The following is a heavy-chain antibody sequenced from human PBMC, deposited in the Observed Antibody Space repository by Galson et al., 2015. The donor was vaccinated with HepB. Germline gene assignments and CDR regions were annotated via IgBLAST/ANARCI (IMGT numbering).Heavy chain of an antibody. CDR3: AREGLRGYYDSTGYFPFDY. D-gene: IGHD3-22*01. CDR1: GYFFTHFG. CDR2: ISADNGNT. J-gene: IGHJ4*02. V-gene: IGHV1-18*01. Sequence: SVKVSCKASGYFFTHFGINWVRQAPGQGLEWRGWISADNGNTKSAQKFQGRVTMTTDTSTSTAYVEVRSLRSDDTAVYYCAREGLRGYYDSTGYFPFDYWGQGGLVTVSS.